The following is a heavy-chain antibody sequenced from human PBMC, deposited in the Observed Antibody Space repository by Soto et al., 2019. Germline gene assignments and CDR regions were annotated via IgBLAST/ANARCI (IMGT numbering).Heavy chain of an antibody. CDR3: ARDLGGWPDY. CDR1: GYTFTSYA. J-gene: IGHJ4*02. D-gene: IGHD6-19*01. CDR2: INAGNGNT. V-gene: IGHV1-3*01. Sequence: QVQLVQSGAEVKKPGASVKVSCKASGYTFTSYAIHWVRQAPGQRLEWMGWINAGNGNTKYSQKFQDRVTITKDTSASTAYMELSSLRSEDTAVYYCARDLGGWPDYWGQGTLVTVSS.